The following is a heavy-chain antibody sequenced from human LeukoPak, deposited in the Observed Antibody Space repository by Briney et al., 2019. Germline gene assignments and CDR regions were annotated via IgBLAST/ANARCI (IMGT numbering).Heavy chain of an antibody. CDR3: ARDMRDSSGHKWFDP. CDR2: IIPIFGTA. V-gene: IGHV1-69*13. Sequence: ASVKVSCKASGGTFSSYAISWVRQAPGQGLEWMGGIIPIFGTANYAQKFQGRVTITADESTSTAYMELSSLRSEDTAVYYCARDMRDSSGHKWFDPWGQGTLVTVSS. D-gene: IGHD3-22*01. J-gene: IGHJ5*02. CDR1: GGTFSSYA.